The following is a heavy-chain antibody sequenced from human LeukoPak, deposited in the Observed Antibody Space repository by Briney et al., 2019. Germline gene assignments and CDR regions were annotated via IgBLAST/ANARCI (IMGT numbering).Heavy chain of an antibody. J-gene: IGHJ5*02. D-gene: IGHD1-14*01. CDR1: GGSISSYY. CDR3: AKLSPNRWFDP. CDR2: IYTSGST. Sequence: SETLSLTCTVSGGSISSYYWSWIRQPAGKGLEWIGRIYTSGSTNYNPSLKSRVTMSVDTSKNQFSLKLTSVTAADTAVYYCAKLSPNRWFDPWGQGILVTVSS. V-gene: IGHV4-4*07.